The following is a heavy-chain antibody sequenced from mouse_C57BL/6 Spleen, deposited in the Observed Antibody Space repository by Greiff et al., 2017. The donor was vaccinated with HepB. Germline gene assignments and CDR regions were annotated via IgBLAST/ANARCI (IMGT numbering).Heavy chain of an antibody. V-gene: IGHV1-69*01. CDR3: ARGYDYDKGSY. Sequence: QVQLQQPGAELVMPGASVKLSCKASGYTFTSYWMHWVKQRPGQGLEWIGEIDPSDSYTNYNQKFKGKSTLTVDKSSSTAYMQLSRLTSEDSAVYYCARGYDYDKGSYWGQGTLVTVSA. CDR1: GYTFTSYW. D-gene: IGHD2-4*01. J-gene: IGHJ3*01. CDR2: IDPSDSYT.